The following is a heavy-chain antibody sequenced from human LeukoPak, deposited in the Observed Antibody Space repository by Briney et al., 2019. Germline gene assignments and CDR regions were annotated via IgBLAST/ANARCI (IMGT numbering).Heavy chain of an antibody. V-gene: IGHV3-21*01. Sequence: GGSLRLSCAASGFTFSSYSMNWVRQAPGKGLEWVSSISSSSSYIYYADSVKGRFTISRDNAKNSLYLQMNSLRAEDTAVYYCARDQLERRMGFDYWGQGTLATVSS. CDR1: GFTFSSYS. CDR2: ISSSSSYI. D-gene: IGHD1-1*01. CDR3: ARDQLERRMGFDY. J-gene: IGHJ4*02.